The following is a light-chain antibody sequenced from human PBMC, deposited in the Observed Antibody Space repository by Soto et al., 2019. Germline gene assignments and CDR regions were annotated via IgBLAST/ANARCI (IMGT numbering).Light chain of an antibody. V-gene: IGKV3-11*01. Sequence: EVVLTQSPGTLSLSPGERATLSCRASQSVSSYLAWYQQKPGQAPRLLIYDASNRATGIPARFSGSGSGTDLTLTISSLEPEDFAVYYCQQRSNWVFGQGTRLEI. CDR1: QSVSSY. J-gene: IGKJ5*01. CDR3: QQRSNWV. CDR2: DAS.